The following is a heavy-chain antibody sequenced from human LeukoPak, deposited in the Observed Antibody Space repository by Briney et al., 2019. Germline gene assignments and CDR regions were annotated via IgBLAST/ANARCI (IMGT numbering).Heavy chain of an antibody. CDR3: ARTYYYDSSGYYSDYYYYYMHV. D-gene: IGHD3-22*01. Sequence: GESLKISCKGSGYSATSYWICWVRQMPGKGLEWMGVIYPGDSDTRYSPSFQGQGPISPDKSINTPHLQWSSLQASDTAMYYCARTYYYDSSGYYSDYYYYYMHVWGKATTVTVSS. J-gene: IGHJ6*03. CDR1: GYSATSYW. CDR2: IYPGDSDT. V-gene: IGHV5-51*01.